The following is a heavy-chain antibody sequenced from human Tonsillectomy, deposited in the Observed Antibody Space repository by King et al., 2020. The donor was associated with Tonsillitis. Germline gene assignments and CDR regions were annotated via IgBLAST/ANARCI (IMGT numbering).Heavy chain of an antibody. Sequence: VQLVESGGGLVQPGGSLRLSCAASGFTFSSYAMSWVRQAPGKGLEWVSAISGSGGTTYYADSVKGRFTISRDNSKNTLYLPMYSLRAEDTAVYYCAKGALDPHYFAYWGQGTLVTVSS. J-gene: IGHJ4*02. CDR2: ISGSGGTT. CDR3: AKGALDPHYFAY. CDR1: GFTFSSYA. D-gene: IGHD3-9*01. V-gene: IGHV3-23*04.